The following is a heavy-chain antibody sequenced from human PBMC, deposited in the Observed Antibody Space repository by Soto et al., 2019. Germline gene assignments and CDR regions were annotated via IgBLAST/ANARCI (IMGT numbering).Heavy chain of an antibody. CDR3: ARVPSPFDFYYAMDV. CDR2: IFSSGTT. Sequence: SETLSLTCTVSGDYIGSGNNYWSWIRQAPGKGLEWIGYIFSSGTTYYNPSLKSRLTMSLDTSQNQFSLKLNSVTAADTAVYFCARVPSPFDFYYAMDVWGQGTTVTVSS. D-gene: IGHD3-16*01. J-gene: IGHJ6*02. CDR1: GDYIGSGNNY. V-gene: IGHV4-30-4*02.